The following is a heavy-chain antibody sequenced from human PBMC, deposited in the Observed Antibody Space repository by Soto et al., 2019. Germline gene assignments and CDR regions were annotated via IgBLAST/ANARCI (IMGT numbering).Heavy chain of an antibody. CDR3: ARDSSGYSKGHWFDP. J-gene: IGHJ5*02. Sequence: TLSLTCTVSGGSISSGDYYWSWIRQPPGKGLEWIGYIYYSGSTYYNPSLKSRVTISVDTSKNQFSLKLSSVTAADTAVYYCARDSSGYSKGHWFDPWGQGTLVTVYS. V-gene: IGHV4-30-4*01. CDR2: IYYSGST. D-gene: IGHD3-22*01. CDR1: GGSISSGDYY.